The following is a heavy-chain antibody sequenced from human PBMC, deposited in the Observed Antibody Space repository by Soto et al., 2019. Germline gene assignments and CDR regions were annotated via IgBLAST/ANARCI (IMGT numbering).Heavy chain of an antibody. CDR1: GITFSNAW. J-gene: IGHJ3*02. CDR2: IRSKTDGGTT. CDR3: TRTRPEPNLFDN. V-gene: IGHV3-15*01. Sequence: GGSLRLSCAASGITFSNAWMNWVRQAPGKGLEYIGRIRSKTDGGTTEYAAPVEGRFTISRDDSKNTLYLQMGGLKTEDTAVYYCTRTRPEPNLFDNWAAERVVTV.